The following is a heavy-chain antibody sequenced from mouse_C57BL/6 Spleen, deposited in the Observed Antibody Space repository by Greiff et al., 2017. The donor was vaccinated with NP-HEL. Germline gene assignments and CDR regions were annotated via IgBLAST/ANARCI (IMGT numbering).Heavy chain of an antibody. V-gene: IGHV1-82*01. CDR1: GYAFSSSW. D-gene: IGHD1-1*02. CDR2: IYPGDGDT. Sequence: VQLQQSGPELVKPGASVKISCKASGYAFSSSWMNWVKQRPGKGLEWIGRIYPGDGDTNYNGKFKGKATLTADKSSSTAYMQLSSLTSEDSAVYFCARRGYYGGYFDYWGQGTTLTVSS. J-gene: IGHJ2*01. CDR3: ARRGYYGGYFDY.